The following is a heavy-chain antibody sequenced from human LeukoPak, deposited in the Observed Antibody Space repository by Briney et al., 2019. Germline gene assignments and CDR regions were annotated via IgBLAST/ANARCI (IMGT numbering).Heavy chain of an antibody. Sequence: SETLSLTCTVSGGSISSYYRSWIRQPPGKGLEWIGYIYYSGSTNYNPSLKTRVTISVDTSKNQFSLKLSSVTAADTAVYYCARGDSSGYYSAHAFDIWGQGTMVTVSS. V-gene: IGHV4-59*01. CDR3: ARGDSSGYYSAHAFDI. CDR1: GGSISSYY. D-gene: IGHD3-22*01. J-gene: IGHJ3*02. CDR2: IYYSGST.